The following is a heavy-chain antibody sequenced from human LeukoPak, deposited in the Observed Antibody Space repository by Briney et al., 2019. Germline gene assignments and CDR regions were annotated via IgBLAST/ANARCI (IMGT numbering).Heavy chain of an antibody. Sequence: GGSLRLSCAASGFTSSSYAMSWVRQAPGKGLEWVSAISGSGGSTYYADSVKGRFTISRDNSKNTLYLQMNSLRAEDTAVYYCAKGYDFWSGYSLTYYFDYWGQGTLVTVSS. CDR2: ISGSGGST. J-gene: IGHJ4*02. V-gene: IGHV3-23*01. D-gene: IGHD3-3*01. CDR3: AKGYDFWSGYSLTYYFDY. CDR1: GFTSSSYA.